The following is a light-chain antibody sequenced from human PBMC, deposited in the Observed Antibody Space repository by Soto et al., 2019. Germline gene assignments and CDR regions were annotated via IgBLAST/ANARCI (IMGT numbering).Light chain of an antibody. CDR2: DAS. CDR1: QSVSSY. Sequence: IVLTQSPGTLSLSPWERATLSCRASQSVSSYLAWYQQKPGQAPRLLIYDASNRATGIPARFSGSGSGTDFTLTISSLEPEDFAVYYCQQRSNWPPRITFGQGTRLEIK. CDR3: QQRSNWPPRIT. V-gene: IGKV3-11*01. J-gene: IGKJ5*01.